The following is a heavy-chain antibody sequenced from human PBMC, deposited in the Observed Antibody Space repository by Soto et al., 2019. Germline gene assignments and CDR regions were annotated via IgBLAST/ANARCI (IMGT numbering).Heavy chain of an antibody. V-gene: IGHV6-1*01. D-gene: IGHD2-8*01. Sequence: QVQLQQSGPGLVKPSQTLSLTCAISGDSVSSNSAVWNWIRQSPSRGLEWLGRTSYRSTWYIDYAVSVKMRITINPDRSNNQVSLHLNAVTPDDTAVYYWVRLIGNSWLDSWGQGTLVTFSS. CDR1: GDSVSSNSAV. CDR2: TSYRSTWYI. CDR3: VRLIGNSWLDS. J-gene: IGHJ5*01.